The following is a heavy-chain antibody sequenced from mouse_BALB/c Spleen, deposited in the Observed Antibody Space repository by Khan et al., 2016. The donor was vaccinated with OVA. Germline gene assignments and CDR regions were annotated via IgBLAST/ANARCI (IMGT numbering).Heavy chain of an antibody. CDR3: ARVYGGDFDY. Sequence: EVELVESGPGLVKPSQSLSLICTVTGYSITSDYAWNWIRQFPGNKLEWMGFISYSGNTNYNPSLKSRISITRDTSKNQFFLQLNSVTTEDTATYYCARVYGGDFDYGGQGTTLTVSS. CDR1: GYSITSDYA. J-gene: IGHJ2*01. CDR2: ISYSGNT. D-gene: IGHD1-1*01. V-gene: IGHV3-2*02.